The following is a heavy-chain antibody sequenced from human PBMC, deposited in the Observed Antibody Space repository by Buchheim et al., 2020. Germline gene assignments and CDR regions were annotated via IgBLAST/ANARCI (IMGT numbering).Heavy chain of an antibody. J-gene: IGHJ4*02. CDR1: GFTFSSYE. V-gene: IGHV3-48*03. CDR2: ISSSGSTI. CDR3: ARVQNNYYDSSGYYYSGYFDY. Sequence: EVQLVESGGGLVQPGGSLRLSCAASGFTFSSYEMNWVRQAPGKGLEWVSYISSSGSTIYYADSVKGRFTISRDNATNSLYLQMNSLRAEDTAVYYCARVQNNYYDSSGYYYSGYFDYWGQGTL. D-gene: IGHD3-22*01.